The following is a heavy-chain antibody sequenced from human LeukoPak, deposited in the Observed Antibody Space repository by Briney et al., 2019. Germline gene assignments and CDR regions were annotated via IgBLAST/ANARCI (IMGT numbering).Heavy chain of an antibody. V-gene: IGHV4-61*02. J-gene: IGHJ4*02. CDR3: ASGEVGATTLNY. CDR2: IYTSGST. D-gene: IGHD1-26*01. Sequence: SQTLSLTCTVSGDSISSGLYYWSWIRQPAGKGLEWIGRIYTSGSTNYNPSLKSRVTISVDTSKNQFSLKLSSVTAADTAVYYCASGEVGATTLNYWGQGTLVTVSS. CDR1: GDSISSGLYY.